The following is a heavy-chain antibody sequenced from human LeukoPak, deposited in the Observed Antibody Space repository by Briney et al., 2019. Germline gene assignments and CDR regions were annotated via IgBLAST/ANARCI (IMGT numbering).Heavy chain of an antibody. J-gene: IGHJ4*02. V-gene: IGHV3-23*01. D-gene: IGHD1-1*01. CDR2: ISGSGSIT. CDR1: GLTFSAYA. Sequence: GGSLRLSCAASGLTFSAYAMSWVRQAPGKGLEWVSAISGSGSITYYADSVKGRFTISRDNSKNTLYLQMNSLRADDTALYYCVKPGWNPDCWGQGTLVTVSS. CDR3: VKPGWNPDC.